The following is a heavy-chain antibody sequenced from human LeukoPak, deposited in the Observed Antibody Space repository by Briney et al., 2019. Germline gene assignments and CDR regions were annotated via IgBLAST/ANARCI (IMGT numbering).Heavy chain of an antibody. Sequence: SETLSLTCSVSGSSMNLYSWNWIRQSPGKGLEWIAYMYYSGTTNYNPSLENRAAISLDLSRHQFSLRLSSVTAADTAAYFCAREIVSSYYYNGMDVWGQGTTVTVSS. V-gene: IGHV4-59*12. CDR1: GSSMNLYS. CDR3: AREIVSSYYYNGMDV. D-gene: IGHD5/OR15-5a*01. CDR2: MYYSGTT. J-gene: IGHJ6*02.